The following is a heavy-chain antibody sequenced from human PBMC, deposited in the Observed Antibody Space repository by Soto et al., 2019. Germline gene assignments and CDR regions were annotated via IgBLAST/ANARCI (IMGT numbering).Heavy chain of an antibody. CDR2: INYSGTT. CDR1: GGSIRGYY. V-gene: IGHV4-59*01. D-gene: IGHD3-16*01. Sequence: PSETLSLTCTVSGGSIRGYYWTWIRQPPGKGLEWIGYINYSGTTKYNPSLNSRVTISADTSQNQISLRLTSVTAADTALYYCAREVASYGSTYFDYWGQGTLVTV. J-gene: IGHJ4*02. CDR3: AREVASYGSTYFDY.